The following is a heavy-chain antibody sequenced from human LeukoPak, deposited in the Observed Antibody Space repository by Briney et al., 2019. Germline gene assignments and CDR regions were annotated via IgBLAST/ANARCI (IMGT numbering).Heavy chain of an antibody. CDR1: GFTFSDYY. CDR3: ARYSSSGWYFDY. Sequence: GGSLRLSCAASGFTFSDYYMSWIRQAPGKGLEWVSYISSSGSTVYYAASVKGRFTISRDNAKNSLYLQMSSLRAEDTAVYYCARYSSSGWYFDYWGQGTLVTVSS. V-gene: IGHV3-11*01. J-gene: IGHJ4*02. D-gene: IGHD6-19*01. CDR2: ISSSGSTV.